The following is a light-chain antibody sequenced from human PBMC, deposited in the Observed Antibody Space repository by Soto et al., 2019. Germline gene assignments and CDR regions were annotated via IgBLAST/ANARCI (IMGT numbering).Light chain of an antibody. CDR3: CSFTSSSTPGYV. J-gene: IGLJ1*01. Sequence: LAQPASVSGSPGQSIAISCAGTISDVGGYNSVSWYQQHPGKAPKLMIYDVSNRPSGVSNRFSGSKSVNTASLTISGLQAEDEADYYCCSFTSSSTPGYVFGTGTKVTVL. CDR2: DVS. CDR1: ISDVGGYNS. V-gene: IGLV2-14*03.